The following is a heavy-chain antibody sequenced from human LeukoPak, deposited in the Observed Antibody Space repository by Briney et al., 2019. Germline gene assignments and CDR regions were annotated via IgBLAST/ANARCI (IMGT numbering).Heavy chain of an antibody. CDR2: INHSGST. J-gene: IGHJ4*02. CDR1: GGSFSGYC. Sequence: SETLSLTCAVYGGSFSGYCWSWIRQPPGKGLEWIGEINHSGSTNYNPSLKSRVTISVDTSKNQFSLKLSSVTAADTAVYYCARARVKLTYYFDYWGQGTLVTVSS. D-gene: IGHD1-1*01. CDR3: ARARVKLTYYFDY. V-gene: IGHV4-34*01.